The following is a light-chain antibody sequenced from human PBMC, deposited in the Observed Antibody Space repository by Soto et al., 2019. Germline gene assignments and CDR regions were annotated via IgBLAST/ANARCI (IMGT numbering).Light chain of an antibody. CDR3: QQYGSSPPWT. Sequence: EIVLTQSPGTLSFSPGERATLSCRASQSVSSSYLAWYQQKPGQAPRLLIYGASSRATGIPDRFSGSGSGTGFTLTISRLEPEDFAVYYCQQYGSSPPWTFGQGTKVDIK. J-gene: IGKJ1*01. V-gene: IGKV3-20*01. CDR2: GAS. CDR1: QSVSSSY.